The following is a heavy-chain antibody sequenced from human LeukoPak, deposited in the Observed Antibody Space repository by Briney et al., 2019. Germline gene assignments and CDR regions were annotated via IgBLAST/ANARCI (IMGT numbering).Heavy chain of an antibody. CDR1: GGSFSGYY. D-gene: IGHD3-10*01. CDR3: ARGQPLRRMLYGSGSVSSYLLDY. Sequence: SETLSLTCAVCGGSFSGYYWSWIRQPPGKGLEWIGEINHSGSTNYNPSLKSRVTISVDTSKNQFSLKLSSVTAADTAVYYCARGQPLRRMLYGSGSVSSYLLDYWGQGTLVTVSS. J-gene: IGHJ4*02. CDR2: INHSGST. V-gene: IGHV4-34*01.